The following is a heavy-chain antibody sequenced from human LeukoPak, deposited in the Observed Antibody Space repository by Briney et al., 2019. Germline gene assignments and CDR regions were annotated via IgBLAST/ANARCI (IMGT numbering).Heavy chain of an antibody. CDR3: ARGTGFYDSSGHYYWGYFDS. Sequence: SETLSLTCTVSGGSISSHYWSWFRQTPGERPEWIAFIYYSGTSNYNPSLKGRVTISIDSSKNQFALKLSSVTAADTAIYYCARGTGFYDSSGHYYWGYFDSWGQGTLVPVSS. J-gene: IGHJ4*02. V-gene: IGHV4-59*11. D-gene: IGHD3-22*01. CDR2: IYYSGTS. CDR1: GGSISSHY.